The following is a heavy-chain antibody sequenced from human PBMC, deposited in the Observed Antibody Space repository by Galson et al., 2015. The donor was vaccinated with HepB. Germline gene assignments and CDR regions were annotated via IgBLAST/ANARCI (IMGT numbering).Heavy chain of an antibody. CDR3: ARGGLVTMVRGVNFDY. Sequence: SVKVSCKASGYTFTSYGISWVRQAPGQGLEWMGWISAYNGNTNYAQKLQGRVTMTTDTSTSTAYMELRSLRSDDTAVYYCARGGLVTMVRGVNFDYWGQGTLVTVSS. J-gene: IGHJ4*02. CDR2: ISAYNGNT. V-gene: IGHV1-18*04. D-gene: IGHD3-10*01. CDR1: GYTFTSYG.